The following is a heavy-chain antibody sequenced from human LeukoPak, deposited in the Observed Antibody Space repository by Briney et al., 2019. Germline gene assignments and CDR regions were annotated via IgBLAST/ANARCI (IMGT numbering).Heavy chain of an antibody. Sequence: PGGSLRLSCAAPGFSFSSNWMGWVRQAPGKGLEWVAHIKRDGSQKYYLDSVKGRFTISGDNAKNSLYLQMNSLRVKDTAVYYCARLGLEVGGPNWFDPWGQGTLVTVSS. D-gene: IGHD1-1*01. J-gene: IGHJ5*02. CDR1: GFSFSSNW. V-gene: IGHV3-7*01. CDR2: IKRDGSQK. CDR3: ARLGLEVGGPNWFDP.